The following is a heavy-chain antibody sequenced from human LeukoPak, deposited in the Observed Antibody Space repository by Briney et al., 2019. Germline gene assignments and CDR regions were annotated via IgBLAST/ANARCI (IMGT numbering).Heavy chain of an antibody. CDR1: GFTFSSYA. J-gene: IGHJ6*02. V-gene: IGHV3-23*01. CDR2: ISGSGGST. D-gene: IGHD2-15*01. CDR3: AKRYCSGGRCDFYYYYGMDV. Sequence: PGGSLRLSCAASGFTFSSYAMSWVRQAPGKGREWVSGISGSGGSTYYADSVKGRFTISRDNSKNTLYLQMNSLRAEDTAVYYCAKRYCSGGRCDFYYYYGMDVWGQGTTVTVSS.